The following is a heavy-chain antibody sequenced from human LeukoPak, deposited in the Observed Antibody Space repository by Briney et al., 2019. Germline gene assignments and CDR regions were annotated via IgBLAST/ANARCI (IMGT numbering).Heavy chain of an antibody. Sequence: SETLSLTCTVSGGSISSGDYYWSWIRQPPGKGLEWIGYIYYSGSTYCNPSLKSRITMSVDSYKNQFSLNLSSVTAADTAVYYCARKFRYYDSSGYYVDYWGQGTLVTVSS. J-gene: IGHJ4*02. CDR2: IYYSGST. V-gene: IGHV4-30-4*01. CDR1: GGSISSGDYY. CDR3: ARKFRYYDSSGYYVDY. D-gene: IGHD3-22*01.